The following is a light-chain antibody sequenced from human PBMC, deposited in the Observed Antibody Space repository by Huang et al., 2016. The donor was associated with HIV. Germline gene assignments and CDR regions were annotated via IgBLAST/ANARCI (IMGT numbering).Light chain of an antibody. Sequence: EVVLTQSPGTLSLSPGERGTLSCRASESLTSSHLAWYQQKPGQAPTGIPDSFVGSGSGTGFTLTISRLEAEDSATYYCQQYGISPWTFGQGTKVEIK. V-gene: IGKV3-20*01. CDR1: ESLTSSH. J-gene: IGKJ1*01. CDR3: QQYGISPWT.